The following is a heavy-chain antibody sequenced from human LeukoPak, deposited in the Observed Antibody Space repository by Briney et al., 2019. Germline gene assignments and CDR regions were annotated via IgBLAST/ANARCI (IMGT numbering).Heavy chain of an antibody. CDR1: GFTFSSYA. V-gene: IGHV3-23*01. Sequence: GGSLRLSCAASGFTFSSYATRWVRQAPGKGLEGVAASSGSGGSTYYPDSVKRRFTISRDNSKNTLYLQMNSLRSEDTAVYYCAKDRPKDIVVVPAEVDDAFDIWGQGTMVTVSS. CDR3: AKDRPKDIVVVPAEVDDAFDI. J-gene: IGHJ3*02. CDR2: SSGSGGST. D-gene: IGHD2-2*01.